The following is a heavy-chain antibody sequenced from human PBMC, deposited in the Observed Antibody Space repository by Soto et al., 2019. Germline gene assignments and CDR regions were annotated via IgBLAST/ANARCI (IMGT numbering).Heavy chain of an antibody. CDR1: GDTFPANY. Sequence: ASVNVSFKASGDTFPANYIHWVRQAPGQRLEWMGWINAGNGNTKYSQKFQGRVTITRDTSANTAYMELSRLRSEETAMYYCARGGDLGYNYYYGMDVGGQETTVTVS. J-gene: IGHJ6*02. CDR2: INAGNGNT. CDR3: ARGGDLGYNYYYGMDV. D-gene: IGHD6-25*01. V-gene: IGHV1-3*01.